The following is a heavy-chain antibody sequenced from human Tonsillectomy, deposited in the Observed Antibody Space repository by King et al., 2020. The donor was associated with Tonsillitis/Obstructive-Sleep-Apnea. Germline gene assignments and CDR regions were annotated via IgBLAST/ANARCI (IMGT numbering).Heavy chain of an antibody. CDR2: ISGSGDT. J-gene: IGHJ4*02. CDR3: AKEVAVSGKGVGDY. D-gene: IGHD6-19*01. CDR1: GFTFSNYA. V-gene: IGHV3-23*04. Sequence: QLVQSGGGLVQPGGSLRLSCAASGFTFSNYAMTWVRQTPEKGLEWVSAISGSGDTFYAASVTGRVTIPRDNSRHTVFLQMNSLGSEDSALYYFAKEVAVSGKGVGDYWGQGTLVTVSS.